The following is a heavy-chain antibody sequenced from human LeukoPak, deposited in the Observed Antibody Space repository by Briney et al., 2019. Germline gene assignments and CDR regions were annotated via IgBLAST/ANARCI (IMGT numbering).Heavy chain of an antibody. J-gene: IGHJ4*02. D-gene: IGHD2-15*01. CDR1: GGPLCSSHW. V-gene: IGHV4-4*02. Sequence: PSETLSLTCGVYGGPLCSSHWWSWARQAPGKGLEWIGEMWYSGRTKHNPSLKSRVTMSVDKYKDQFSPKLSSVSDADTVVCYCAKRVCCSGGWRLLHGGQGALVTVSS. CDR3: AKRVCCSGGWRLLH. CDR2: MWYSGRT.